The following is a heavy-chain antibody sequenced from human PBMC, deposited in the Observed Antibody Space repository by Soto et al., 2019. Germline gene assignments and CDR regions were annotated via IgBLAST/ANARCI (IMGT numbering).Heavy chain of an antibody. CDR3: ARESEDLTSNFDY. V-gene: IGHV3-7*01. Sequence: GGSLRLSCAASGFSFNTYWMSWVRQAPGKGPEWVANIKHDGSEKYYVDSVKGRFTISRDNAKNSVHLQMNSLSAEDTALYYCARESEDLTSNFDYWGQGTLVTVSS. J-gene: IGHJ4*02. CDR1: GFSFNTYW. CDR2: IKHDGSEK.